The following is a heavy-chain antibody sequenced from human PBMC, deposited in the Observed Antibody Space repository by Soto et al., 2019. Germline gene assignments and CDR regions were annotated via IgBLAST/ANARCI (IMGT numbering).Heavy chain of an antibody. Sequence: SETLSLTCTVSGGSISIYYWSWIRQPPGKGLEWLGNIYYSGSTNYNPSLKSRVTVSVDRSRHQFSLRLSSVTAADTAMYYCARQYRSGDSCYWDYWGQGTLVTVSS. V-gene: IGHV4-59*01. J-gene: IGHJ4*02. CDR2: IYYSGST. CDR3: ARQYRSGDSCYWDY. CDR1: GGSISIYY. D-gene: IGHD2-15*01.